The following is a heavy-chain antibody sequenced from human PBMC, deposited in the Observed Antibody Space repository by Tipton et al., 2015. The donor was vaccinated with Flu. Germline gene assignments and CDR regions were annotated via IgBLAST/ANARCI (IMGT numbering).Heavy chain of an antibody. D-gene: IGHD1-1*01. CDR1: GASVNIENSY. CDR3: ARGNWNSNYDNWFDP. CDR2: IYNTGLT. J-gene: IGHJ5*02. Sequence: TLSLTCTVSGASVNIENSYWVWIRKSLGRGLEWIGTIYNTGLTNYNPSLKSRVTVSLDMSKNQFSLNVSLVTAADTATYFCARGNWNSNYDNWFDPWGQGTPLTVSS. V-gene: IGHV4-39*07.